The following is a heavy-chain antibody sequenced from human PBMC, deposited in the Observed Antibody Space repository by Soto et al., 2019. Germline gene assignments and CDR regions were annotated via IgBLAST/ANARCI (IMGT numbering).Heavy chain of an antibody. Sequence: AXVKVSCKASGYTCTSYAMPWVRQAPGQRLEWMGWINAGNCNTKYSQKFQGRVTITRDTSASTAYTELCSLRSEDTAVYYCARSLYYYGSGSQAFDYWGQGTLVTVSS. J-gene: IGHJ4*02. D-gene: IGHD3-10*01. CDR3: ARSLYYYGSGSQAFDY. CDR1: GYTCTSYA. CDR2: INAGNCNT. V-gene: IGHV1-3*01.